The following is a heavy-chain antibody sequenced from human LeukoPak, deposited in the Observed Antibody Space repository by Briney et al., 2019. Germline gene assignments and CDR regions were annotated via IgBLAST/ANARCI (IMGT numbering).Heavy chain of an antibody. D-gene: IGHD3-22*01. CDR3: AKRGVLIRVILVGFHKEAYYFDS. CDR2: IYGSGGRI. V-gene: IGHV3-23*01. Sequence: GGPLTLSCRVWGLTHCNYGMLGARQARGKAGEWVAHIYGSGGRIHHADPVTGRFTISRDHPKDALYAQMSNLRAEDTAVYFCAKRGVLIRVILVGFHKEAYYFDSWGQGALVTVSS. CDR1: GLTHCNYG. J-gene: IGHJ4*02.